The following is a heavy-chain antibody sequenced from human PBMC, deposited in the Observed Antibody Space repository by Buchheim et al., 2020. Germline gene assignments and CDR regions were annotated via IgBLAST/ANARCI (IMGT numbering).Heavy chain of an antibody. Sequence: QEQLVQSGGGVVQPGRSLSLSCGASGFDFGAYAMHWVRQAPGKGLEWLTVISYDGRNRWYRDSVKGRLTVSRDNSKKSLHLQMNSLRPEDSAVYYCAKDVRLGQLSNLKVYGMDVWGHGTT. V-gene: IGHV3-30*18. CDR3: AKDVRLGQLSNLKVYGMDV. J-gene: IGHJ6*02. CDR1: GFDFGAYA. CDR2: ISYDGRNR. D-gene: IGHD3-16*02.